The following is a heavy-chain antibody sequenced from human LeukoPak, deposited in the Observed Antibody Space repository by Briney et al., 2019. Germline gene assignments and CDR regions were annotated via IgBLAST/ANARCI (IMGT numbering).Heavy chain of an antibody. V-gene: IGHV1-18*01. CDR2: ISVDNGNT. J-gene: IGHJ5*02. Sequence: ASVKVSCKASGYTFTTYGVTWLRQAPGQGLEWMGWISVDNGNTQYAQKFQGRLTMTTDTSTSTVYMELRSLGSDDTAVYFCARGPILGPGVGWVDPWGQGTLVTVSS. CDR3: ARGPILGPGVGWVDP. D-gene: IGHD1-26*01. CDR1: GYTFTTYG.